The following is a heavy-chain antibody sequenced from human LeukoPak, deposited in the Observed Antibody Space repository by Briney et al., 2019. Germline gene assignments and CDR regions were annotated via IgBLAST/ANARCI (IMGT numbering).Heavy chain of an antibody. Sequence: KASETLSLTCTASGGSISSSSYYWGRIRQPPGKGLVWIGCSYYSTSYYYYASLQIRITISVDTSKNQFSLKLNSVTSADTAVYYCARPPLHYGDYFDAFDIWGQGTMVTVSS. CDR2: SYYSTSY. CDR1: GGSISSSSYY. D-gene: IGHD4-17*01. V-gene: IGHV4-39*01. CDR3: ARPPLHYGDYFDAFDI. J-gene: IGHJ3*02.